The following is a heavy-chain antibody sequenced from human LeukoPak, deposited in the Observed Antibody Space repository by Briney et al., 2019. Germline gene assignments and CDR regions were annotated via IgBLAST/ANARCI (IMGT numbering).Heavy chain of an antibody. CDR1: GGSISSSSYY. J-gene: IGHJ3*02. CDR3: ARHAGSYWASAFDI. D-gene: IGHD1-26*01. Sequence: SETLSLTCTVSGGSISSSSYYWGWIRQPPGKGLEWIGSIYYSGSTYYNPSLKSRVTISVDTSKNQFSLKLSPVTAADTAVYYCARHAGSYWASAFDIWGQGTMVTVSS. V-gene: IGHV4-39*01. CDR2: IYYSGST.